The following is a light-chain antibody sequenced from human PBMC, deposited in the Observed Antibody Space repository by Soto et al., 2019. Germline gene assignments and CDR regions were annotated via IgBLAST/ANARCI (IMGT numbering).Light chain of an antibody. CDR3: QVWHSSSDHVV. J-gene: IGLJ2*01. CDR1: NIGSKT. V-gene: IGLV3-21*04. CDR2: YDS. Sequence: SYELTQPPSVSVAPGKTARITCGGNNIGSKTVHWYQQKPGQAPVLVIYYDSDRPSGIPERFSGSNSGNTATLTISRVEAGDEADYYCQVWHSSSDHVVFGGGTKLTVL.